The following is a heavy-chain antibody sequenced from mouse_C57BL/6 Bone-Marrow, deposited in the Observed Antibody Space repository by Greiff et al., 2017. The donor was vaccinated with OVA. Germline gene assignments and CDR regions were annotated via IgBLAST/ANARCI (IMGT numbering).Heavy chain of an antibody. D-gene: IGHD1-1*01. V-gene: IGHV1-19*01. CDR1: GYTFTDYY. CDR2: INPYNGGT. J-gene: IGHJ1*03. CDR3: ARYPNYYGSSYAYWYFDV. Sequence: VQLKESGPVLVKPGASVKMSCKASGYTFTDYYMNWVKQSHGKSLEWIGVINPYNGGTSYNQKFKGKATLTVDKSSSTAYMELNSLTSEDSAVYYCARYPNYYGSSYAYWYFDVWGTGTTVTVSS.